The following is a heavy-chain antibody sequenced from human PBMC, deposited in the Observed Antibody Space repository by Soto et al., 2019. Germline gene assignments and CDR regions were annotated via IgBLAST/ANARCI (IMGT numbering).Heavy chain of an antibody. CDR2: IIPIFGTA. Sequence: QVQLVQSGAEVKKPGSSEKVSCKASGGTFSSYAISWVRQAPGQGLEWMGGIIPIFGTANYAQKFQGRVTITADKSTSTAYMELSSLRSEDTAVYYCARGLVWNNYYYYYGMDVWGQGTTVTVSS. D-gene: IGHD6-6*01. V-gene: IGHV1-69*06. J-gene: IGHJ6*02. CDR3: ARGLVWNNYYYYYGMDV. CDR1: GGTFSSYA.